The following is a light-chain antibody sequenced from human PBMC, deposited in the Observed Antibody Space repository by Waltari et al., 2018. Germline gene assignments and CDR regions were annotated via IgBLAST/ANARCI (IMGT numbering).Light chain of an antibody. CDR2: KVS. V-gene: IGKV2-30*01. Sequence: DVVMTQSPLSLPVTLGQPASISCRSSQSLVYSDGNTYLNWFQQRPGQSPRRLLYKVSNRDAGVPDRFGGSGSGTDFTLKISRVEAEDVGVYYCMQGTHWPPVTFGQGTRLEIK. CDR3: MQGTHWPPVT. J-gene: IGKJ5*01. CDR1: QSLVYSDGNTY.